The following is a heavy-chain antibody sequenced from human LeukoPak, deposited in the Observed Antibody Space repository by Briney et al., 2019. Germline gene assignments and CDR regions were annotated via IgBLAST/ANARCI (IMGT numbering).Heavy chain of an antibody. V-gene: IGHV4-59*08. CDR1: GGSISSAYY. CDR3: ARREGYAYSYSIDF. J-gene: IGHJ4*02. Sequence: SGTLSLTCTVSGGSISSAYYWSWIRQPPGKGLEWIGCNYYSGSTSYNPSLKSRVTISLDTSKNQFSLRLSSVTAADTAVYFCARREGYAYSYSIDFWGQGTLVTVSP. CDR2: NYYSGST. D-gene: IGHD2-15*01.